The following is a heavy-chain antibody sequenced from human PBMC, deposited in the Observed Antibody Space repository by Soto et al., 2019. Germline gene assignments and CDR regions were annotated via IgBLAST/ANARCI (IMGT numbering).Heavy chain of an antibody. J-gene: IGHJ5*02. D-gene: IGHD6-13*01. CDR3: AKPGFGGSSWTPGRVFDP. CDR2: ISYDGSNK. CDR1: GFTFSSYG. Sequence: QVQLVESGGGVVQPGRSLRLSCAASGFTFSSYGMHWVRQAPGKGLEWVAVISYDGSNKYYADSVKGRFTISRDNSKNTRFLRMSSLRAEDTAVYYGAKPGFGGSSWTPGRVFDPWGQGTLVTVSS. V-gene: IGHV3-30*18.